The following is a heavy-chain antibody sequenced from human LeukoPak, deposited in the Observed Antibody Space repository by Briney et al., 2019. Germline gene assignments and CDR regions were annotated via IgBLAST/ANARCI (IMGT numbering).Heavy chain of an antibody. CDR1: GFTFSSYW. CDR3: ARDKVGRYYDSSGYPKHFDY. V-gene: IGHV3-7*01. Sequence: GGSLRLSCAASGFTFSSYWMSWVRQAPGKGLEWVANIKQDGSEKYYVDSVKGRFTISRDNAKNSLYLQMNSLRAEDTAVYYCARDKVGRYYDSSGYPKHFDYWGQGTLVTVSS. D-gene: IGHD3-22*01. CDR2: IKQDGSEK. J-gene: IGHJ4*02.